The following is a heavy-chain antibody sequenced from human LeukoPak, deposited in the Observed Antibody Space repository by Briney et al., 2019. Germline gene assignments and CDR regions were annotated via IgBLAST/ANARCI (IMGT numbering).Heavy chain of an antibody. CDR1: GGTFSSYA. Sequence: ASVTVSCKASGGTFSSYAISWVRQAPGQGLEWMGRIIPILGIANYAQKFQGRVTITADKSTSTAYMELSSLRSEDTAVYYCARDRRIAASGTDYWGQGTLVTVSS. CDR2: IIPILGIA. J-gene: IGHJ4*02. CDR3: ARDRRIAASGTDY. D-gene: IGHD6-13*01. V-gene: IGHV1-69*04.